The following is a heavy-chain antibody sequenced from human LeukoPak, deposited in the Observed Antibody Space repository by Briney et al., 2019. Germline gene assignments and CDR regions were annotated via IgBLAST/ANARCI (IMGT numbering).Heavy chain of an antibody. CDR1: GGSISSSNW. CDR3: AVYCGGDCYSGVNNWFDP. D-gene: IGHD2-21*02. Sequence: SGTLSLTCAVSGGSISSSNWWSWVRQPPGKGLEWIGEIYHSGSTNYNPSLKSRVTISVDKSKNQFSLKLSSVTAADTAMYYCAVYCGGDCYSGVNNWFDPWGQGTLVTVSS. J-gene: IGHJ5*02. V-gene: IGHV4-4*02. CDR2: IYHSGST.